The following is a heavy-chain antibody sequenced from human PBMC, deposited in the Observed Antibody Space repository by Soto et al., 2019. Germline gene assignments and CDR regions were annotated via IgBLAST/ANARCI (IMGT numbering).Heavy chain of an antibody. V-gene: IGHV3-30-3*01. Sequence: WGALRISWAASGFTVSIYSMHWVRQAPGKGLEWVAVISYDGSNKYYADSVKGRFTISRDNSKNTLYLQMNSLRAEDTAVYYCARDAYDYWGQGTLVTVSS. J-gene: IGHJ4*02. D-gene: IGHD2-21*01. CDR3: ARDAYDY. CDR2: ISYDGSNK. CDR1: GFTVSIYS.